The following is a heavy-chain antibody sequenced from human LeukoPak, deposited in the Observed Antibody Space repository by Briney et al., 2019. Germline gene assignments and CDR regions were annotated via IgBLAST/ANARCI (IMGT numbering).Heavy chain of an antibody. J-gene: IGHJ4*02. V-gene: IGHV1-69*01. CDR1: GGTFSSYA. D-gene: IGHD2-21*02. CDR2: IIPIFGTA. Sequence: SVKVSCKASGGTFSSYAISWVRQAPGQGLEWMGGIIPIFGTANYAQKFQGRVTITADESTSTAYMELSSLRSEDTAVYYCARVSRHIVVVTATEHFDYWGQGTLVTVSS. CDR3: ARVSRHIVVVTATEHFDY.